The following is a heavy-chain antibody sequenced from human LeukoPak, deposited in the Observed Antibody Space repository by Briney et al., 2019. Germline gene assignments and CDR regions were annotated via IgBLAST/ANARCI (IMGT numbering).Heavy chain of an antibody. CDR2: IIPIFGTA. V-gene: IGHV1-69*13. D-gene: IGHD2-15*01. CDR1: GGTFSSYA. CDR3: ASPIGYCSGGSCSLLGPFDY. J-gene: IGHJ4*02. Sequence: ASVKVSCKASGGTFSSYAISWVRQAPGQGLEWMGGIIPIFGTANYAQKFQGRVTITADESTSTAYMELSSLRSEGTAVYYCASPIGYCSGGSCSLLGPFDYWGQGTLVTVSS.